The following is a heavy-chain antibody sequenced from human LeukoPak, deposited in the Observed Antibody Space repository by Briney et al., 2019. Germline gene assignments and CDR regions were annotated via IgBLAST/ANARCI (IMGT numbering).Heavy chain of an antibody. D-gene: IGHD3-3*01. CDR1: GFTFSSYW. CDR2: IKQDGSEK. CDR3: AGFYYDFWSGYLGSDY. V-gene: IGHV3-7*01. Sequence: GGSLRLSCAASGFTFSSYWMSWVRQAPGKGLEWVANIKQDGSEKYYVDSVKGRFTISRDNAKNSLYLQMNSLRAEDTAVYYCAGFYYDFWSGYLGSDYWGQGTLVTVSS. J-gene: IGHJ4*02.